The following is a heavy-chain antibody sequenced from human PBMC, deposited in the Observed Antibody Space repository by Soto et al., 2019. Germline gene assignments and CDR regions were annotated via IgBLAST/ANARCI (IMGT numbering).Heavy chain of an antibody. J-gene: IGHJ6*02. CDR1: GDSVSSNSAA. V-gene: IGHV6-1*01. CDR2: TYYRSKWYN. CDR3: AREQQLVDYYYYCMDV. Sequence: SQTLSLTCAISGDSVSSNSAAWNWIRQSPSRGLEWLGRTYYRSKWYNDYAVSVKSRITINPDTSKNQFSLQLNSVTPEDTAVYYCAREQQLVDYYYYCMDVWGQGTTVTVSS. D-gene: IGHD6-13*01.